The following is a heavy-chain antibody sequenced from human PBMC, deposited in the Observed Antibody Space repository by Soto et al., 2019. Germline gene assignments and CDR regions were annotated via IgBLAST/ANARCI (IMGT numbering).Heavy chain of an antibody. D-gene: IGHD5-18*01. CDR1: GFTFGSYG. Sequence: GGSRRLSCAASGFTFGSYGTHWVRQAPGKGLQWVAVISNDGAYKYYEDSVKGRFTISRDNSKNTLYLQMDSVRIEDTAVHYGAKGAHDTPMDFILGYWGQGTLVTVSS. J-gene: IGHJ4*02. V-gene: IGHV3-30*18. CDR3: AKGAHDTPMDFILGY. CDR2: ISNDGAYK.